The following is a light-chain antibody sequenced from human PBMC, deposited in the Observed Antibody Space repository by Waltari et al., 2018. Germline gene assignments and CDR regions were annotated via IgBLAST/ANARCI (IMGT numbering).Light chain of an antibody. CDR2: AAS. Sequence: IQLTQSPSSLSPSVGDRVTITCRAGRTVSTYLNWYQQKPGNAPKLLIYAASILKSGVPSRFSGSGSGTEFSLTIASLQPEDSATYYCQQSFDSVFTFGPGTTVNV. V-gene: IGKV1-39*01. CDR1: RTVSTY. J-gene: IGKJ3*01. CDR3: QQSFDSVFT.